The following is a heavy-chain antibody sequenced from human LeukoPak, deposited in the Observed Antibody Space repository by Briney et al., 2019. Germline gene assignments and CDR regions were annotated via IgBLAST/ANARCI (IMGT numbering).Heavy chain of an antibody. D-gene: IGHD3-22*01. CDR1: GGSFSSYY. V-gene: IGHV4-59*01. Sequence: SETLSLTCTVSGGSFSSYYWSWIRQPPGKGLEWIGYIYYTGSTHYNPSLKSRVTISVDTSKNQVSLKLSSVTAADTAVYYCARDYTMTHAFDIWGQGTMVTVSS. J-gene: IGHJ3*02. CDR3: ARDYTMTHAFDI. CDR2: IYYTGST.